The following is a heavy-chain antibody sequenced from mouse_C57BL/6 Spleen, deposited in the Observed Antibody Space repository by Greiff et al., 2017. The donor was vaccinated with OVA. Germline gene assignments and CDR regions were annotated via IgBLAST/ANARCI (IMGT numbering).Heavy chain of an antibody. Sequence: VKLQQSGPELVKPGASVKISCKASGYAFSSSWMNWVKQRPGKGLEWIGRIYPGDGDTNYNGKFKGKATLTADKASSTAYMQLSSLTSEDSAVYFCAREESTGFAYWGKGTLVTVSA. CDR1: GYAFSSSW. CDR2: IYPGDGDT. J-gene: IGHJ3*01. CDR3: AREESTGFAY. V-gene: IGHV1-82*01. D-gene: IGHD2-1*01.